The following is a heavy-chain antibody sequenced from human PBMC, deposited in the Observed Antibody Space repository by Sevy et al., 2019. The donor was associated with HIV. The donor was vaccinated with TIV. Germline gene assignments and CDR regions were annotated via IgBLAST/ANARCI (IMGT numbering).Heavy chain of an antibody. CDR3: ARPHRDLWGEAVREDNWFDPRGLGTLVPVSWFDP. J-gene: IGHJ5*02. V-gene: IGHV4-59*05. D-gene: IGHD1-20*01. CDR1: GFTFSSYA. CDR2: VHYSGNT. Sequence: GSLRLTCAASGFTFSSYAMSWVRQAPGKGLEWIGSVHYSGNTYYNPSFKSRVTTSVDTSKNQFSLQLTSVTAADTAVYSCARPHRDLWGEAVREDNWFDPRGLGTLVPVSWFDPWGQGTLVTVSS.